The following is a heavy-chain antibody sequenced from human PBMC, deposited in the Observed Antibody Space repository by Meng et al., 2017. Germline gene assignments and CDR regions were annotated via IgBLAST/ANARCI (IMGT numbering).Heavy chain of an antibody. J-gene: IGHJ4*02. CDR2: INHSGST. CDR1: GGSFSGYY. V-gene: IGHV4-34*01. D-gene: IGHD6-19*01. CDR3: AISIAVAGTIDY. Sequence: QVQLQQWGAGLLKPSETLSLTGAVYGGSFSGYYWSWIRQPPGKGLEWIGEINHSGSTNYNPSLKSRVTISVDTSKNQFSLKLSSVTAADTAVYYCAISIAVAGTIDYWGQGTLVTVSS.